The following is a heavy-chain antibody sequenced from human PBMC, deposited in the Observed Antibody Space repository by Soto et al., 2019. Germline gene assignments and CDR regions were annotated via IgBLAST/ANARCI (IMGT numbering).Heavy chain of an antibody. Sequence: GGSLRLSCAASGFTFSRYSMSWVRQAPGKGLEGVSYISSSSDTTDYADSVKGRFTISRDNAKNSLYLQMNSLRAEDTAVYYCAATVFTGDKRGYFQYWGQGALVTVSS. CDR3: AATVFTGDKRGYFQY. CDR1: GFTFSRYS. CDR2: ISSSSDTT. D-gene: IGHD2-21*01. J-gene: IGHJ1*01. V-gene: IGHV3-48*01.